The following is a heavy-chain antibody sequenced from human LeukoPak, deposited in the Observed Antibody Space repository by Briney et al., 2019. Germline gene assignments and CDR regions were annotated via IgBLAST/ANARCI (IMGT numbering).Heavy chain of an antibody. D-gene: IGHD3-16*01. Sequence: GGSLRLSCAASGFAFSTYNMNWVRQAPGKGLEWVSYISSSSRAIYYADSVKGRFTISRDNAKTSLYLQMSSLRDEDTALYFCARSFGDKSLDAFDIWGQGTLVTVSS. J-gene: IGHJ3*02. CDR3: ARSFGDKSLDAFDI. V-gene: IGHV3-48*02. CDR2: ISSSSRAI. CDR1: GFAFSTYN.